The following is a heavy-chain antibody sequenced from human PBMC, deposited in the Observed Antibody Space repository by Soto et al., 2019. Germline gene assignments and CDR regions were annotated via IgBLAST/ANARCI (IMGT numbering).Heavy chain of an antibody. Sequence: ASVKVSCKASGGTFSSYAISWVRQAPGEGLEWMGGIIPIFGTANYAQKFQGRVTITADESTSTAYMELSSLRSEDTAVYYCARDSSGYYPDAFDFWGQGTMVTVSS. CDR2: IIPIFGTA. CDR3: ARDSSGYYPDAFDF. D-gene: IGHD3-22*01. J-gene: IGHJ3*01. V-gene: IGHV1-69*13. CDR1: GGTFSSYA.